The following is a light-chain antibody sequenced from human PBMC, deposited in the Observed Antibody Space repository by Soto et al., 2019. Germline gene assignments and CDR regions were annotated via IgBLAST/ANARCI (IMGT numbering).Light chain of an antibody. CDR2: AAS. Sequence: DIQMTQSPSSLSASVGDRVTITCRASQSISSYLNWYQQKPGKAPKLLIFAASSLQSGVPLRFSGSGSGTDFTLTISSLQPEDFATYYCQQSYNTRWTFGQGTKVEIK. CDR1: QSISSY. CDR3: QQSYNTRWT. V-gene: IGKV1-39*01. J-gene: IGKJ1*01.